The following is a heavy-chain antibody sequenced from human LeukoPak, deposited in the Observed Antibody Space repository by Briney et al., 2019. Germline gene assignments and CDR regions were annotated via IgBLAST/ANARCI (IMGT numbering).Heavy chain of an antibody. Sequence: GASVKVSCKAAGYTFSSYGISWMRQAPGQGLEWMGWISADKGNTNYAQKLQGRVTLTTDTPTSTAYMELRSLRSDDTAVYYCARDPIGRSSGWGGAFDIWGQGTMVTVSS. CDR2: ISADKGNT. CDR3: ARDPIGRSSGWGGAFDI. V-gene: IGHV1-18*01. J-gene: IGHJ3*02. D-gene: IGHD6-19*01. CDR1: GYTFSSYG.